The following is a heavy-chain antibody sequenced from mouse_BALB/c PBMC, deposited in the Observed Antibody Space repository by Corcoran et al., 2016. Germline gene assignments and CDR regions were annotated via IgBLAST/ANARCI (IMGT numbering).Heavy chain of an antibody. Sequence: QIQLVQSGPELKKPGATVKISCKASGYTFTNYGMNWVKQAPGKGLKWMGWINTYTGEPTYADDFKVRFAFSLETSASTAYLQINNLKNEDMATYFCARVGITTVVDFDYWGQGTTLTVSS. CDR2: INTYTGEP. J-gene: IGHJ2*01. D-gene: IGHD1-1*01. CDR1: GYTFTNYG. V-gene: IGHV9-1*02. CDR3: ARVGITTVVDFDY.